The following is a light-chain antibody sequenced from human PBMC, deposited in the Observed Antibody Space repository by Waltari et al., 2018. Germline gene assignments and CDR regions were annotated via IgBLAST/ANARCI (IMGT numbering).Light chain of an antibody. J-gene: IGKJ5*01. V-gene: IGKV4-1*01. CDR3: QQYYSTPPIT. CDR2: WAS. CDR1: VLHSSNNKNY. Sequence: VLHSSNNKNYLAWYQQKPGQPPKLLIYWASTRESGVPDRFSGSGSGTDFTLTISSLQAEDVAVYYCQQYYSTPPITFGQGTRLEIK.